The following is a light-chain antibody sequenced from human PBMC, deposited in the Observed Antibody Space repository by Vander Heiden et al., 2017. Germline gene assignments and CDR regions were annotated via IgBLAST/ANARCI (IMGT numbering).Light chain of an antibody. Sequence: SKTGTTYVCWYQQLPGKAPKLVINDINGRPSGIPDRFSASKSGTSATLGITGLQSGDEALYYCAAWDTSLSGVLFGGGTRLIV. V-gene: IGLV1-51*01. J-gene: IGLJ3*02. CDR3: AAWDTSLSGVL. CDR2: DIN. CDR1: SKTGTTY.